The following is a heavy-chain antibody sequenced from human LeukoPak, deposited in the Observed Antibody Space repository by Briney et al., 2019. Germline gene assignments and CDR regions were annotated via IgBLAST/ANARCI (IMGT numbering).Heavy chain of an antibody. D-gene: IGHD1-26*01. CDR2: IWYDGSNK. J-gene: IGHJ3*02. CDR3: ARDGPSGSYDAFDI. V-gene: IGHV3-33*01. CDR1: GFTFSSYG. Sequence: GGSLRLSCAASGFTFSSYGMPWVRQAPGKGLEWVAVIWYDGSNKYYADSVKGRFTISRDNSKNTLYLQMNSLRAEDTAVCYCARDGPSGSYDAFDIWGQGTMVTVSS.